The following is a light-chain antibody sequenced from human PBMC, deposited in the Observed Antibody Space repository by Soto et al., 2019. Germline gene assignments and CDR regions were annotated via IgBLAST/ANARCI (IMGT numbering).Light chain of an antibody. Sequence: QSALTQPPSASGSPGQSVTISCTGTSSDGGGYNYVSWYQQHPGKAPKLMIYEVSKRPSGVPDRFSGSKSGNTASLTVSGLQAEDEADYYCSSYAGSNNVVFGGGTKLTAL. J-gene: IGLJ2*01. CDR3: SSYAGSNNVV. CDR1: SSDGGGYNY. V-gene: IGLV2-8*01. CDR2: EVS.